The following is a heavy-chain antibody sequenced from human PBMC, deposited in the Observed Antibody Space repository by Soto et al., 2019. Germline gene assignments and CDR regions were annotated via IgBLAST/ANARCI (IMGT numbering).Heavy chain of an antibody. D-gene: IGHD2-15*01. CDR2: INPNTGNT. CDR3: ARAGSYCSGGSCSFAY. CDR1: GYTFSGHF. Sequence: QVQLVQSGADLKKPGASVKVSCKTSGYTFSGHFLQWVRQAPGAGPEWMGWINPNTGNTKYGQKFEGRVTMTRDMSSSTAYMELTRLTVDDTAVYFCARAGSYCSGGSCSFAYWGQGSLVTFSS. V-gene: IGHV1-2*02. J-gene: IGHJ4*02.